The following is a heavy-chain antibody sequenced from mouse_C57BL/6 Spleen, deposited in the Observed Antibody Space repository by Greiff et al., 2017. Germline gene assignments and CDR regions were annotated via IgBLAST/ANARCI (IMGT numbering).Heavy chain of an antibody. V-gene: IGHV1-61*01. Sequence: VQLQQPGAELVRPGSSVKLSCKASGYTFTSYWMDWVKQRPGQGLEWIGNIYPSDSETHYNQKFKDKATLTVDKSSSTAYMQLSRLTSEDSAVYYCTRRWEYDVDYWGQGTTLTVSS. CDR1: GYTFTSYW. CDR2: IYPSDSET. CDR3: TRRWEYDVDY. D-gene: IGHD2-14*01. J-gene: IGHJ2*01.